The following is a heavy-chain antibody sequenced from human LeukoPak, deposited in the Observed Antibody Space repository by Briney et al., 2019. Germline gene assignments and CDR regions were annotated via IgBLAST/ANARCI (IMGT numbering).Heavy chain of an antibody. V-gene: IGHV3-23*01. CDR3: AKYCSGATCSGY. D-gene: IGHD2-15*01. J-gene: IGHJ4*02. CDR1: GITFSSYS. CDR2: IKESGDIT. Sequence: PGGSLRLSCAASGITFSSYSMCWVRQAPGKGPEWVSGIKESGDITYYADSVKSRFTISRDNSKNTLYLQMNSLRAEDTAKYYCAKYCSGATCSGYWDQGTLVTVSS.